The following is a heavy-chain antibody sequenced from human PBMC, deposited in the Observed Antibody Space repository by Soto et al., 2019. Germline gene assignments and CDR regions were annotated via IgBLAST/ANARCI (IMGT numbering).Heavy chain of an antibody. V-gene: IGHV3-30*18. Sequence: GGSLRLSCSASGFTFSSYGMHWVRQAPGKGLEWVAVISYDGSNKYYADSVKGRFTISRDNSKNTLYLQMNSLRAEDTAVYYCANLLARYFDWSGNRDGMDVWGQGTTVTVSS. CDR1: GFTFSSYG. CDR2: ISYDGSNK. CDR3: ANLLARYFDWSGNRDGMDV. D-gene: IGHD3-9*01. J-gene: IGHJ6*02.